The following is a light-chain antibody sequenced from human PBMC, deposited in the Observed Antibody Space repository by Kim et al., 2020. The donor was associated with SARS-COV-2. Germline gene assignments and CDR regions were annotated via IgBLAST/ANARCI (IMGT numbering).Light chain of an antibody. Sequence: SYELTQPPSVSVYPGQTASITCSGDKLGDKYACWYQQKPGQSPVLVIYQDSKRPSGIPERFSGSNSGNTATLTISGTQAMDEDDYYCQACDSSVVFGGGTQLTVL. V-gene: IGLV3-1*01. CDR3: QACDSSVV. CDR1: KLGDKY. CDR2: QDS. J-gene: IGLJ2*01.